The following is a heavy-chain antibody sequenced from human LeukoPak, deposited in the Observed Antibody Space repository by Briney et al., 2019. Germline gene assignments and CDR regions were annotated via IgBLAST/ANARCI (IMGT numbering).Heavy chain of an antibody. V-gene: IGHV4-39*01. J-gene: IGHJ4*02. CDR1: GDSISNSNYY. D-gene: IGHD5-18*01. CDR2: IFYTGST. Sequence: SETLSLTCTVSGDSISNSNYYWGWIRQPPGKGLEWIGNIFYTGSTYYNPSLKSRLTISVDSSRNQFSLKLSSVTAADTAVYYCALDTALATGGFDYWGQGTLVTVSS. CDR3: ALDTALATGGFDY.